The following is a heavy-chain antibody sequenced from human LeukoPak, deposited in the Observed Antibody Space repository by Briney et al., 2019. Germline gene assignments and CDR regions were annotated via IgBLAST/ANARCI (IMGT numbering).Heavy chain of an antibody. Sequence: SETLSLTCAVYGESFSGYYWSWIRQPLGKGLEWIGEITHTGSTNYNASLKSRVTISIDTSKNQFSLKLSSVTAADTAVYYCARGRRRNWNYVIGYWGQGTLVTVSS. J-gene: IGHJ4*02. CDR1: GESFSGYY. D-gene: IGHD1-7*01. CDR2: ITHTGST. V-gene: IGHV4-34*01. CDR3: ARGRRRNWNYVIGY.